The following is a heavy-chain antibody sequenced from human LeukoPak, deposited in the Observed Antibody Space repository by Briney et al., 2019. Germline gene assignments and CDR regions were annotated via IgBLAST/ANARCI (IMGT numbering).Heavy chain of an antibody. J-gene: IGHJ4*02. CDR3: ARVPYSGTYYVDS. V-gene: IGHV4-38-2*02. D-gene: IGHD1-26*01. Sequence: KPSETLSLTCTVSGYSISSGYYWGWIRQPPGKGLEWIGSVYHSGSTYYNPSLSSRVTISVDTTKNQFSLKLISVTAADTAVYYCARVPYSGTYYVDSWGQGTLVTVSS. CDR2: VYHSGST. CDR1: GYSISSGYY.